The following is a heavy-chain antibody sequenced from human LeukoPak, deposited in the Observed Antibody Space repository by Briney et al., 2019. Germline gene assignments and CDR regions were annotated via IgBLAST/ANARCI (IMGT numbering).Heavy chain of an antibody. V-gene: IGHV1-2*02. D-gene: IGHD3-22*01. J-gene: IGHJ3*02. CDR2: INPNSGGT. Sequence: ASVKVSCKASGYTFTGYYMHWVRQAPGQGLEWMGWINPNSGGTNYAQKFQGRVTMTRDTSISTAYMELSSLRSEDTAVYYCASLKYYYDSSGFLDIWGQGTMVTVSS. CDR3: ASLKYYYDSSGFLDI. CDR1: GYTFTGYY.